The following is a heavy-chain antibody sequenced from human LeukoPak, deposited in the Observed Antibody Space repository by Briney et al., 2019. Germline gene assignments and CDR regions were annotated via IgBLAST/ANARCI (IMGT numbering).Heavy chain of an antibody. CDR3: AREPPFNTRGYSERGLADY. V-gene: IGHV3-11*04. CDR2: ISTSGSSI. CDR1: GFTFSDYY. J-gene: IGHJ4*02. D-gene: IGHD5-18*01. Sequence: PGGSLRLSCAASGFTFSDYYMSWIRQAPGKGLEWVSYISTSGSSIYYADSVKGRFTNSRDNAKNSLYLQMNSLRAEDTAVYYCAREPPFNTRGYSERGLADYWGQGTLVTVSS.